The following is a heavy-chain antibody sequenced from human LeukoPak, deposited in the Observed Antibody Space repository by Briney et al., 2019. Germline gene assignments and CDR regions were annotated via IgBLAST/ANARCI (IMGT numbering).Heavy chain of an antibody. J-gene: IGHJ4*02. Sequence: VASVKVSCKASGGTFSSYAISWVRQAPGQGLEWMGGIIPIFGTANYAQMFQGRVTITTDESTSTAYMELSSLRSEDTAVYYCATYCTNGVCNFDYWGQGTLVTVSS. CDR3: ATYCTNGVCNFDY. V-gene: IGHV1-69*05. D-gene: IGHD2-8*01. CDR2: IIPIFGTA. CDR1: GGTFSSYA.